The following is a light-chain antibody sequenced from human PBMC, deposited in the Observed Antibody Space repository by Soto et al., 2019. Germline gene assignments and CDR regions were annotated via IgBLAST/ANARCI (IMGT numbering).Light chain of an antibody. CDR3: QQYYHWPRT. J-gene: IGKJ1*01. Sequence: EIVVTQSPATLSVSPGERATLSCRASESVSSNLDWFQHKPGQAPRLLIYAASTKATGVPARFTGSGSRTDFNLTITSLQSEDFAVYYCQQYYHWPRTFGQGTKVDIK. V-gene: IGKV3-15*01. CDR2: AAS. CDR1: ESVSSN.